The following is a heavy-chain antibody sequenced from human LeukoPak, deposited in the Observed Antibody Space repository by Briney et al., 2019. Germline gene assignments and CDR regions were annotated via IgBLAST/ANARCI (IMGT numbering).Heavy chain of an antibody. V-gene: IGHV4-39*01. CDR3: YDSSGYYYPFDI. CDR1: GGSISSSSYS. J-gene: IGHJ3*02. Sequence: PSETLSLTCTVSGGSISSSSYSWTWIRQPPGKGLEWIGSIYYSGSTYYNPSLKSRVTISVDTSKNQFSLKLSSVTAADTAVYYCYDSSGYYYPFDIWGQGTMVTVSS. D-gene: IGHD3-22*01. CDR2: IYYSGST.